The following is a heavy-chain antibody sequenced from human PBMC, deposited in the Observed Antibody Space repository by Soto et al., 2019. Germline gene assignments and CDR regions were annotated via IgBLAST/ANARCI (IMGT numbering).Heavy chain of an antibody. D-gene: IGHD3-16*02. J-gene: IGHJ4*02. CDR3: ATSHFGGVINTFDY. CDR2: IYYSGST. CDR1: GGSISSSSYY. V-gene: IGHV4-39*01. Sequence: TLSLTCTVSGGSISSSSYYWGWIRQPPGKGLEWIGSIYYSGSTYYNPSLKSRVTISVDTSKNQFSLKLSSVTAADTAVYYCATSHFGGVINTFDYWGQGTLVTVSS.